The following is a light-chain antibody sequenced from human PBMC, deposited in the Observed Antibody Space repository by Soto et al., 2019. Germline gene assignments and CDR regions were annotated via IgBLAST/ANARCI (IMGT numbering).Light chain of an antibody. J-gene: IGLJ2*01. CDR3: SSYTSSSTVI. CDR2: EVN. Sequence: QSALTQPASVSGSPGQSITISCTGTSSDVGGYNYVSWYQQLPGKAPKLMIYEVNSRPSGVSNRFSGSKSGNTASLAISGLQAEDEADYYCSSYTSSSTVIFGGGTKVTVL. V-gene: IGLV2-14*01. CDR1: SSDVGGYNY.